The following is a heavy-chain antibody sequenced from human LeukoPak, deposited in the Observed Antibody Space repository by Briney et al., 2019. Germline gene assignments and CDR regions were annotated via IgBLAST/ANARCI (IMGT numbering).Heavy chain of an antibody. Sequence: GASVKVSCKASGYTFTGYYMHWVRQAPGQGHERMGWINPNSGGTNYAQKFQGRVTMTRDTSISTAYMELSRLRSDDTAVYYCARVDGDYYYYMDVWGKGTTVTVSS. D-gene: IGHD4-17*01. CDR2: INPNSGGT. V-gene: IGHV1-2*02. J-gene: IGHJ6*03. CDR1: GYTFTGYY. CDR3: ARVDGDYYYYMDV.